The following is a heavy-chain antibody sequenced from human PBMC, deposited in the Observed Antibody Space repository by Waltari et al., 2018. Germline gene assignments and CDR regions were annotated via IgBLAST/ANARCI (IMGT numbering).Heavy chain of an antibody. Sequence: EEQLVESGGGLVQPGESLRLSCVASGFTFSAFPLSWVRQAPGSVLEWLSGISQIATNTSYAESVKGRFTVSRDNSKNTVYLQMNRLADDDTAIYFCAGSVRAGADAFDVWGQGTVVTVSS. CDR3: AGSVRAGADAFDV. V-gene: IGHV3-23*04. D-gene: IGHD6-19*01. CDR1: GFTFSAFP. J-gene: IGHJ3*01. CDR2: ISQIATNT.